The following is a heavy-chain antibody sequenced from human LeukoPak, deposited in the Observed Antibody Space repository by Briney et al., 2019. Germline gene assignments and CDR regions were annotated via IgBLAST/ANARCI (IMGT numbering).Heavy chain of an antibody. V-gene: IGHV3-74*01. D-gene: IGHD3-16*02. CDR2: INSDGSST. CDR1: GFTFSSYW. Sequence: GGSLRLSCAASGFTFSSYWMHWVRQAPGKGLVWVSRINSDGSSTSYADSVKGRFTISRDNDKNTLYLQMNSLRAEDTAVYYCASFQKLRLGELSLYPPWGQGTLVTVSS. J-gene: IGHJ5*02. CDR3: ASFQKLRLGELSLYPP.